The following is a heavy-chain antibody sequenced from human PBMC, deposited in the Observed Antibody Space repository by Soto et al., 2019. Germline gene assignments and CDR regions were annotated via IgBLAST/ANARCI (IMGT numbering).Heavy chain of an antibody. CDR3: ARGHYGGHGMGV. J-gene: IGHJ6*02. CDR2: IYLTGIT. D-gene: IGHD4-17*01. CDR1: AGDISSGGYC. Sequence: QLHLQESGSGLVNPSQTLSLTCAVTAGDISSGGYCCTWIRQSPGKGLEWIGYIYLTGITCYNPSLQRRVAISVERSKNQFSLMLSWVTVADTAVYYCARGHYGGHGMGVWGQGTTVTVSS. V-gene: IGHV4-30-2*06.